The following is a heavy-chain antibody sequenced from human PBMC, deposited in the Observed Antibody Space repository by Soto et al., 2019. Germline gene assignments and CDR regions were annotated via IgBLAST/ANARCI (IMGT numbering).Heavy chain of an antibody. CDR3: ARRELLTGYYRWFDY. D-gene: IGHD3-9*01. CDR1: GGSMISYY. V-gene: IGHV4-59*08. Sequence: SETLSLTCTVSGGSMISYYWSWIRQPPGRGLEWIGFIYYAGSTKYNPSLNSRVTISVDTSKNQYSLTVTSVTAADTAVYYCARRELLTGYYRWFDYWGQGTLVTVSS. CDR2: IYYAGST. J-gene: IGHJ4*02.